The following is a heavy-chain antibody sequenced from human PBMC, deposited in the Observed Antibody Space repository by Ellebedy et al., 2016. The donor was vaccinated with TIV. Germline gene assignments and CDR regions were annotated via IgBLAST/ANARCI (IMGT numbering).Heavy chain of an antibody. CDR2: MFHSGST. J-gene: IGHJ4*02. V-gene: IGHV4-38-2*02. D-gene: IGHD6-19*01. CDR3: ARMTSRGFSTPGY. CDR1: HYAISGGYY. Sequence: SETLSLXCSVSHYAISGGYYWGWIRQAPGKGLEWIASMFHSGSTYYNPSLRSRVTISLDTSKNQLSLKVTSVTAADTAIYYCARMTSRGFSTPGYWGQGTLVTVSS.